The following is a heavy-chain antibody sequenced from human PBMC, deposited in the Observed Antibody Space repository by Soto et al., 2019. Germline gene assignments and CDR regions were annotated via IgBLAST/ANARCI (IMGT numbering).Heavy chain of an antibody. CDR1: GGPFY. D-gene: IGHD3-22*01. Sequence: SETLSLTCEVYGGPFYWTWIRQPLGKGLEWIGEINDSGSTNYNTALKSRVTISVDTSKNQFSLKLSSVTAADTAVYYCATSDSSDTFQHWGQGTLVTVSS. CDR2: INDSGST. J-gene: IGHJ1*01. CDR3: ATSDSSDTFQH. V-gene: IGHV4-34*09.